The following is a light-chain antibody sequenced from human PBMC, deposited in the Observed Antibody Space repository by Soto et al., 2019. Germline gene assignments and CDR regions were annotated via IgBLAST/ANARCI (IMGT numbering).Light chain of an antibody. J-gene: IGKJ1*01. CDR3: QHYNSLPRT. CDR1: QSVSSN. Sequence: EIVMTQSPATLSVSPGERANLSCRGSQSVSSNLAWYQQKPGQAPRLLIYGASTRATGIPARFSGSGSGTEFTLTVSSLLSEDFAVYYCQHYNSLPRTFGQGTKVEIK. V-gene: IGKV3-15*01. CDR2: GAS.